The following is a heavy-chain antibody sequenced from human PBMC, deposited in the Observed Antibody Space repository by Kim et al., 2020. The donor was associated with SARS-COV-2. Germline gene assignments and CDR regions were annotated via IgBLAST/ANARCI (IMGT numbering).Heavy chain of an antibody. CDR3: ARSGGVCYTGCWFDP. Sequence: SETLSLTCAVYGGSFSGYYWSWIRQPPGKGLEWIGEINHSGSTNYNPSLKSRVTISVDTSKNQFSLKLSSVTAADTAVYYCARSGGVCYTGCWFDPWGQGTLVTVSS. CDR2: INHSGST. V-gene: IGHV4-34*01. J-gene: IGHJ5*02. CDR1: GGSFSGYY. D-gene: IGHD2-8*01.